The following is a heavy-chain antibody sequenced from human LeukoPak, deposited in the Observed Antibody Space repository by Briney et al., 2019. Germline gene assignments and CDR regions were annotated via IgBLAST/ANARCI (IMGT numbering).Heavy chain of an antibody. CDR2: INWNGGST. J-gene: IGHJ4*02. Sequence: GGSLRLSCAASGFTFDDYGMSWVCQAPGKGLEWVSGINWNGGSTGYADSVKGRFTISRDNAKNSLYLQMNSLRAEDTALYYCARILSGITYYDILTGYYPDYWGQGTMVTVSS. D-gene: IGHD3-9*01. CDR3: ARILSGITYYDILTGYYPDY. CDR1: GFTFDDYG. V-gene: IGHV3-20*04.